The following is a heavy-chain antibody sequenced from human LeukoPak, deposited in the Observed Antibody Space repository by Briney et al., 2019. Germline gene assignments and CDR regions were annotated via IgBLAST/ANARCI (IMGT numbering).Heavy chain of an antibody. CDR3: ARYGDYYYYGMDV. D-gene: IGHD4-17*01. V-gene: IGHV4-59*01. Sequence: SDTLSLTCTVSGVSISSYYWGWIRQPLGKGLEWVGYIYHSGTTKYNPSLNSRVTISIDTSENQFSLKLNSVTAADTAVYYCARYGDYYYYGMDVWGQGTTVTVSS. J-gene: IGHJ6*02. CDR2: IYHSGTT. CDR1: GVSISSYY.